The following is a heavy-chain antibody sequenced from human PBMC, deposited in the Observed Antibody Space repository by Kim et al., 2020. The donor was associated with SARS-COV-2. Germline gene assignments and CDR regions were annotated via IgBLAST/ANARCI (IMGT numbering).Heavy chain of an antibody. CDR3: ARSEGRASWHQFDY. CDR2: IFHSGST. V-gene: IGHV4-59*01. J-gene: IGHJ4*02. Sequence: SETLSLTCTVSSDSISSYYWSWIRQLPGKGLEWIGYIFHSGSTNYNHSLKSRVTISWDTSRNQFSLDLTSVSDADTAVYYCARSEGRASWHQFDYWGQGILVTVSS. CDR1: SDSISSYY.